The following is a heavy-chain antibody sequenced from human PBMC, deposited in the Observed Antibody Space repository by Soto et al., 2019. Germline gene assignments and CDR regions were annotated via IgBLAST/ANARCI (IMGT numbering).Heavy chain of an antibody. CDR3: ARDMYYDFWSGSNVGYGMDV. V-gene: IGHV3-30-3*01. D-gene: IGHD3-3*01. CDR2: ISYDGSNK. CDR1: GVTFSSYA. Sequence: XGSLILSCAASGVTFSSYAMHWVRKAPGRGLEWVAVISYDGSNKYYADSVKGRFTTSRDNSKNTLYLQMNSLRAEDTAVYYCARDMYYDFWSGSNVGYGMDVWGQGTTVTVSS. J-gene: IGHJ6*02.